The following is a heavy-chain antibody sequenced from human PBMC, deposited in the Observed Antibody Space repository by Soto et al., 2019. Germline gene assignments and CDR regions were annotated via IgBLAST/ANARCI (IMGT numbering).Heavy chain of an antibody. J-gene: IGHJ4*02. Sequence: ASVKVSCKASGFTFTSSSVQWVRQARGQRLEWIGWITIGTGNTNYAQKFQERVTITRDMSTSTAYMELSNLRSEDTAVYYCAAGDSSGYYGGWGQGTQVTVSS. V-gene: IGHV1-58*01. CDR2: ITIGTGNT. D-gene: IGHD3-22*01. CDR3: AAGDSSGYYGG. CDR1: GFTFTSSS.